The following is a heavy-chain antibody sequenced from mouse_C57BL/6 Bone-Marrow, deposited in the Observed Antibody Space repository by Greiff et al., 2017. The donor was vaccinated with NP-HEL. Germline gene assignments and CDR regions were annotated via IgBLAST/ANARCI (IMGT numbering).Heavy chain of an antibody. CDR2: INPYNGGT. J-gene: IGHJ3*01. CDR3: ASWYYPFAY. D-gene: IGHD1-1*02. V-gene: IGHV1-19*01. Sequence: VQLQPSGPVLVKPGASVKMSCKASGYTFTDYYLNWVKQSHGQSLAWIGVINPYNGGTSYNQKFKGKATLPVDKSSSTAYMELNILTSEDAAVYYGASWYYPFAYWGQGTLVTGSA. CDR1: GYTFTDYY.